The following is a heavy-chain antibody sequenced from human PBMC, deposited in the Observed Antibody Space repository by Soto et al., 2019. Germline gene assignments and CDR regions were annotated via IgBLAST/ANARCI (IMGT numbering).Heavy chain of an antibody. J-gene: IGHJ5*02. CDR2: IYYSGST. CDR1: GGSISSYY. Sequence: SETLSLSCTVSGGSISSYYWSWIRQPPGKGLEWIGYIYYSGSTNYNPSLKSRVTISVDTSKNQFSLKLSSVTAADTAVYYCARTLRYGDYVWFDPWGQGTLVTVPQ. D-gene: IGHD4-17*01. CDR3: ARTLRYGDYVWFDP. V-gene: IGHV4-59*01.